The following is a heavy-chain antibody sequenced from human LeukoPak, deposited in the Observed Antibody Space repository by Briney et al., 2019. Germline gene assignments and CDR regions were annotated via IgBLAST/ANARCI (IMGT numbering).Heavy chain of an antibody. CDR2: IKQDGSEK. Sequence: GGSLRLSCAASGFTFSSYWMSWVRQAPGKGLEWVANIKQDGSEKYYVDSVKGGFTISRDNARNTLYLQMNSLRAEYTAVYYCAIVDYSSSWSYYFDYRGQGTLVTVSS. CDR3: AIVDYSSSWSYYFDY. V-gene: IGHV3-7*01. J-gene: IGHJ4*02. CDR1: GFTFSSYW. D-gene: IGHD6-13*01.